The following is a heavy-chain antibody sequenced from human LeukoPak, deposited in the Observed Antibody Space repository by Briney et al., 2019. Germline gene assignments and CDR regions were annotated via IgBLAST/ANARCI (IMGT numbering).Heavy chain of an antibody. V-gene: IGHV4-31*03. J-gene: IGHJ3*02. CDR3: ALVYCSSIRCFIGAFDI. CDR2: IYYSGST. CDR1: GGSISSAGYY. Sequence: PSETLSLTCTVSGGSISSAGYYWSWIRQYPGKGLEWIGYIYYSGSTEYNPSLRRRFTISPDTSKNQFSLKLTSVTAADTAVYYCALVYCSSIRCFIGAFDIWGQGTMVTVSS. D-gene: IGHD2-2*01.